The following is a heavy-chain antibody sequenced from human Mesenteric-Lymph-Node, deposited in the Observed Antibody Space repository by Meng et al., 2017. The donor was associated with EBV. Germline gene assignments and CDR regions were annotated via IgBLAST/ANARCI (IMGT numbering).Heavy chain of an antibody. CDR1: GSTISSSNW. V-gene: IGHV4-4*02. CDR2: IYHSGST. Sequence: VRLQATGPVLVKPSRPLSLTCSGSGSTISSSNWWSWVRQPPGKGLEWIGEIYHSGSTNYNPSLKSRVTISVDKSKNQFSLNLSSVTAADTAVYYCARVGQWLPIDYWGQGTLVTVSS. D-gene: IGHD6-19*01. CDR3: ARVGQWLPIDY. J-gene: IGHJ4*02.